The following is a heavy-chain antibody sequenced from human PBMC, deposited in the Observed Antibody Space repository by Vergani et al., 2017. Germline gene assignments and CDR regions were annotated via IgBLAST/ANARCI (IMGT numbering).Heavy chain of an antibody. Sequence: QVQLQESGPGLVKPSETLSLTCTVSGGSISSYYWSWIRQPPGKGLEWIGYIYYSGSTNYNPSLKSRVTISVDTSKNQFSLKLSSMTAADTAVYYCAGKTSAYDILTGYYHTHPFDYWGQGTLVTVSS. CDR3: AGKTSAYDILTGYYHTHPFDY. D-gene: IGHD3-9*01. J-gene: IGHJ4*02. CDR2: IYYSGST. CDR1: GGSISSYY. V-gene: IGHV4-59*01.